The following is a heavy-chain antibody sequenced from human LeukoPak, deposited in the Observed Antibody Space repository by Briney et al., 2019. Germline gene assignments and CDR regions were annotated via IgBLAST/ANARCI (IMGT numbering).Heavy chain of an antibody. D-gene: IGHD6-13*01. CDR2: INPTSGDR. CDR1: GYTFTGYY. J-gene: IGHJ4*02. CDR3: ARGAAVGQTRDY. Sequence: GASVKDSCKASGYTFTGYYIHWVRQAPGQGLEWMGRINPTSGDRNYAQKFQGRVTMTRDTSISAAYMELSSLRYDDTAVYYCARGAAVGQTRDYWGQGTLVTVSS. V-gene: IGHV1-2*06.